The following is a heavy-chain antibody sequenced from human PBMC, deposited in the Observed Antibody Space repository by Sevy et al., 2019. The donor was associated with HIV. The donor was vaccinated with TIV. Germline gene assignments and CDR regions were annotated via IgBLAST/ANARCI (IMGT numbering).Heavy chain of an antibody. CDR2: ISYDGSSK. CDR1: GFTFSTYP. Sequence: GGSLRLSCAGSGFTFSTYPMHWVRQSPGKGLEWVTVISYDGSSKYYGDSVKGRFTISSDNSNNTVFLQMDSLRVDDTAFYYWARDSGYTINYCPWATWGQGALVTVSS. J-gene: IGHJ5*02. D-gene: IGHD5-12*01. CDR3: ARDSGYTINYCPWAT. V-gene: IGHV3-30-3*01.